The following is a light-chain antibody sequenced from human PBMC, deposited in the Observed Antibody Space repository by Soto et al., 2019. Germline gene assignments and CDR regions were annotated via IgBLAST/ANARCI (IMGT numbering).Light chain of an antibody. CDR2: DTS. V-gene: IGKV3-15*01. CDR3: QLWNTCPPIA. J-gene: IGKJ5*01. CDR1: QSVSIK. Sequence: SQSVSIKLAWYQQKPGQAPRLLIYDTSTRATGIPARFSGSGSGREWTLTISCLLSEDAAVFYCQLWNTCPPIAVGQGTRLDIK.